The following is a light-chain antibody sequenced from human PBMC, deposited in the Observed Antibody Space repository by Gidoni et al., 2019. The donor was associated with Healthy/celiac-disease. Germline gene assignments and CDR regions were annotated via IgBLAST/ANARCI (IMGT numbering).Light chain of an antibody. CDR1: SSDVGSYNL. Sequence: QSALTQPAYVSGSPGQSITISCTGTSSDVGSYNLVSWYQQHPAKAPKLMIYEGSKRPSGVSNRFSGSKSGNTASLTISGLQAEDEADYYCCSYAGSSTFVFGTGTKVTVL. CDR2: EGS. V-gene: IGLV2-23*01. J-gene: IGLJ1*01. CDR3: CSYAGSSTFV.